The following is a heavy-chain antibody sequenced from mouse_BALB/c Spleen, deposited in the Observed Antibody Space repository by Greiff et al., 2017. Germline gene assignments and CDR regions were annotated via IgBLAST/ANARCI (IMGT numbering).Heavy chain of an antibody. D-gene: IGHD2-4*01. Sequence: EVMLVESGGGLVKPGGSLKLSCAASGFTFSSYAMSWVRQTPEKRLEWVASISSGGSTYYPDSVKGRITISRDNARNILYLQMSSLRSEDAAMYYCARGLGITTWDYWGQGTTLTVSS. CDR1: GFTFSSYA. J-gene: IGHJ2*01. CDR3: ARGLGITTWDY. CDR2: ISSGGST. V-gene: IGHV5-6-5*01.